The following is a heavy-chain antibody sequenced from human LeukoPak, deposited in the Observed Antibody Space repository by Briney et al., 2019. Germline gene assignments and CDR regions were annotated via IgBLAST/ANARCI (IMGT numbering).Heavy chain of an antibody. D-gene: IGHD3-9*01. V-gene: IGHV3-21*01. J-gene: IGHJ4*02. CDR3: ARTGGGYDLLTGYYDY. CDR2: ISNSNNYI. CDR1: GFTVTSNH. Sequence: GGSLRLSCKASGFTVTSNHMNWVRQAPGKGLEWVSSISNSNNYIYYADSVKGRFTISRDNAKNSLYLQMNSLRAEDTAVYYCARTGGGYDLLTGYYDYWGQGTLVTVSS.